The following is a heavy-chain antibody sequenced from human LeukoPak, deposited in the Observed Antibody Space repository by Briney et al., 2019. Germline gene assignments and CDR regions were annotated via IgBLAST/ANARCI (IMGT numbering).Heavy chain of an antibody. D-gene: IGHD6-13*01. J-gene: IGHJ4*02. V-gene: IGHV4-59*01. CDR1: GGSISSYY. CDR3: ARNPDIAAAGFFDY. CDR2: IYYSGST. Sequence: SETLSLTCTVSGGSISSYYWSWIRQSPGKGLEWIGYIYYSGSTNYNPSLKSRVTISVDTSKNQFSLKLSSVTAADTAVYYCARNPDIAAAGFFDYWGQGTLVTVSS.